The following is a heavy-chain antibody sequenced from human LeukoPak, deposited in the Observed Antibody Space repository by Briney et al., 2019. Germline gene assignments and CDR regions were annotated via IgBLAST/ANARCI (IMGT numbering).Heavy chain of an antibody. D-gene: IGHD6-19*01. CDR2: INHSGST. V-gene: IGHV4-34*01. CDR1: GGSFRGYY. Sequence: SQTLSLTCAVYGGSFRGYYWSWIRQPPGKGREWIGEINHSGSTNYNTSLKSRVTISVDTSKNQFSLKLSSVHAADTAVYYCARGLRIAVAAPKGAVAFDIWGQGTMVTVSS. J-gene: IGHJ3*02. CDR3: ARGLRIAVAAPKGAVAFDI.